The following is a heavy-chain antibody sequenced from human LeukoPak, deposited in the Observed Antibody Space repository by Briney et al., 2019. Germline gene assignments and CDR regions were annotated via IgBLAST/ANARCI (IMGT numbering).Heavy chain of an antibody. D-gene: IGHD6-13*01. Sequence: ASVTVSCKASGYTFTSYGNSWLRQAAGQELEWMGWISAYNGNTNYAQKLQGRVTMTTDTSTSTAYMELRSLRSDDTAVYYCARDLHSSSWYGSDYWGQGTLVTVSS. CDR2: ISAYNGNT. V-gene: IGHV1-18*01. CDR1: GYTFTSYG. J-gene: IGHJ4*02. CDR3: ARDLHSSSWYGSDY.